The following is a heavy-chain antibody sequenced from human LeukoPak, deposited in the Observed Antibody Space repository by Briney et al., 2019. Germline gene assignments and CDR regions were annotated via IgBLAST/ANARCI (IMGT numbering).Heavy chain of an antibody. CDR2: INWDGGAT. D-gene: IGHD6-13*01. CDR1: GNDSDDYG. Sequence: GGSLRLSCTDSGNDSDDYGMSWVRQDPRKGLEWVAGINWDGGATAYADSVKGRFTITRDHAKNSLLLQMKSLRADDTGLYFCARDLSSSWYSLGYWGQGILVTVYS. J-gene: IGHJ4*02. V-gene: IGHV3-20*04. CDR3: ARDLSSSWYSLGY.